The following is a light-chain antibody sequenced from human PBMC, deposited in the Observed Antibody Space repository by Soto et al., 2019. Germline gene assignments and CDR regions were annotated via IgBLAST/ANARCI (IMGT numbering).Light chain of an antibody. V-gene: IGLV2-14*01. CDR3: SSYTSSDSLVL. CDR1: TSDVGGYNY. J-gene: IGLJ3*02. CDR2: DVT. Sequence: QSALTQPASVSGSPGQSITISCTGTTSDVGGYNYVSWYQQYPGKAPKLVIYDVTYRPSGVSDRFSGFKSGNTASLTISGLQAEDEADYYCSSYTSSDSLVLFGGGTKLTVL.